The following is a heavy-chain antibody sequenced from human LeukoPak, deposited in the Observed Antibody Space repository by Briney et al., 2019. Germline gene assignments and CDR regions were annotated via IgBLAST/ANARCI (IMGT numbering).Heavy chain of an antibody. Sequence: GGSLRLSCAASGFTFDDYGMSCVRQAPGKGRECVSGINWNGGSTGYADSVKGRFTISRDNAKNSLYLQMNSLRAEDTALYYCASGGIYYGAAFDFWGQGNLVTVSS. V-gene: IGHV3-20*04. CDR2: INWNGGST. D-gene: IGHD1-26*01. J-gene: IGHJ4*02. CDR3: ASGGIYYGAAFDF. CDR1: GFTFDDYG.